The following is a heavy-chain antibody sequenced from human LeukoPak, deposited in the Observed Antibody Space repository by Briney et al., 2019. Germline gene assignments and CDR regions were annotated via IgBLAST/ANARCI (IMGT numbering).Heavy chain of an antibody. CDR2: ISSSSSYI. CDR1: GITFSSYS. V-gene: IGHV3-21*01. Sequence: GGSLRLSCAASGITFSSYSMNWVRQAPGKGLEWVSSISSSSSYIYYADSVKGRFTISRDNAKNSLYLQMNSLRAEDTAVYYCARDRIVATIPRLGYFDYWGQGTLVTVSS. J-gene: IGHJ4*02. D-gene: IGHD5-12*01. CDR3: ARDRIVATIPRLGYFDY.